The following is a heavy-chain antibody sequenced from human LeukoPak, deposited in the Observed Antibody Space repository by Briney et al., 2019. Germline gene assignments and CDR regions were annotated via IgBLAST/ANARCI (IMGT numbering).Heavy chain of an antibody. Sequence: GESLKISCKGSGYSFTSYWIGWVRQMPGKGLEWMGIIYPGGSDTRYSPSFQGQVTISADKSISTGYLQWSSLKASDTAMYYCARSPGYCSGGSCYYHFDYWGQGTLVTVSS. CDR3: ARSPGYCSGGSCYYHFDY. CDR2: IYPGGSDT. V-gene: IGHV5-51*01. J-gene: IGHJ4*02. D-gene: IGHD2-15*01. CDR1: GYSFTSYW.